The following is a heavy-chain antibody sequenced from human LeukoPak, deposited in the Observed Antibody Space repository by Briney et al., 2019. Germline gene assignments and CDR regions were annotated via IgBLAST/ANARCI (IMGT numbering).Heavy chain of an antibody. V-gene: IGHV3-23*01. CDR3: AKDKVYSSPYYFDY. CDR2: ISGSGGST. Sequence: GGSLRLSCAASGFTFSSYAMSWVRQAPGKGLEWVSAISGSGGSTYYADSVKGRFTISGDNSKNTLCLQMNSLRAEDTAVYYCAKDKVYSSPYYFDYWGQGTLVTVSS. J-gene: IGHJ4*02. CDR1: GFTFSSYA. D-gene: IGHD6-6*01.